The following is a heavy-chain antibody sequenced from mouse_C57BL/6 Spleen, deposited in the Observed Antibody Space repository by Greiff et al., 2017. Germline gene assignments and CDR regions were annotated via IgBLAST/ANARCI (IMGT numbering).Heavy chain of an antibody. CDR2: IDPETGGT. J-gene: IGHJ2*01. V-gene: IGHV1-15*01. Sequence: QVQLQQSGAELVRPGASVTLSCKASGYTFTDYEMHWVKQTPVHGLEWIGAIDPETGGTAYNQKFKGKAILTADKSSSTAYMELRSLTSEDSAVYYCTRSKHGQLRPLDYWGQGTTLTVSS. D-gene: IGHD3-2*02. CDR3: TRSKHGQLRPLDY. CDR1: GYTFTDYE.